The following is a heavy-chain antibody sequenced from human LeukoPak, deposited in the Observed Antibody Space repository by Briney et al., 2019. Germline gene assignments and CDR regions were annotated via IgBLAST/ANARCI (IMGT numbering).Heavy chain of an antibody. CDR3: ARERITMVRGHPNWFDP. Sequence: GGSLRLSCAASGFTFSSYEMNWVRQAPGKGLEWVSYISSSGSTIYYADSVKGRFTISRDNAKNSLYLQMNSLRAEDTAVYYCARERITMVRGHPNWFDPWGQGTLVTVSS. J-gene: IGHJ5*02. D-gene: IGHD3-10*01. CDR1: GFTFSSYE. CDR2: ISSSGSTI. V-gene: IGHV3-48*03.